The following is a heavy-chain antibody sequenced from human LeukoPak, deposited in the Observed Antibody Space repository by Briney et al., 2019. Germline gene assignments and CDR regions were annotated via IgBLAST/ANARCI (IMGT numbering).Heavy chain of an antibody. CDR1: GYSFTSYN. J-gene: IGHJ3*02. V-gene: IGHV1-46*01. CDR3: ARVRDGYNDAYDI. Sequence: ASVKVSCKTSGYSFTSYNLHWVRQAPGQRLEWMGIIKPSGGNTNYAQKFQGRVTMIRDTSTNTVYMELSSLKSEDTAVYYCARVRDGYNDAYDIWGQGTVVTVSS. CDR2: IKPSGGNT. D-gene: IGHD5-24*01.